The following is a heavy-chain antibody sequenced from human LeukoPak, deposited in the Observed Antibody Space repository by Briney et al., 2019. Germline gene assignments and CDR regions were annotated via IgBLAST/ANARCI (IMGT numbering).Heavy chain of an antibody. J-gene: IGHJ4*02. CDR3: ARDREWELQSLRYFDY. CDR1: GGSVSSGNYY. Sequence: PSETLSLTCTVSGGSVSSGNYYWSWIRQPPGKGLEWIGYIYYSGSTNYNPSLESRVTISLDTSKNQFSLKLSSVTAADTAVYYCARDREWELQSLRYFDYWGQGTLVTVS. D-gene: IGHD1-26*01. CDR2: IYYSGST. V-gene: IGHV4-61*01.